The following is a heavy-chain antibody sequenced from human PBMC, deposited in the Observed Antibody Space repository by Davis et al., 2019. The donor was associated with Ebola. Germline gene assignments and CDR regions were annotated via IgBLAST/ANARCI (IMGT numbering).Heavy chain of an antibody. Sequence: GSLKFSCAASGFTVSSDYMGWVRQVPGKGLEWVSRITTDESWTNYADSVRGRFTISRDNAKNTVYLQMNSLRAEDTAVYYCARDGSHYDFDYWGQGTLVTVSS. CDR2: ITTDESWT. D-gene: IGHD3-10*01. CDR1: GFTVSSDY. CDR3: ARDGSHYDFDY. J-gene: IGHJ4*02. V-gene: IGHV3-74*01.